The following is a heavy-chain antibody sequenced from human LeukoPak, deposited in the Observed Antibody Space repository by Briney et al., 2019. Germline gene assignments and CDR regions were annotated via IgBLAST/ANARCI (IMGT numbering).Heavy chain of an antibody. Sequence: GGSLRLSCAASGFTFSSYSMNWVRQAPGKGLEWVSSISSSSSYIYYADSVKGRFTISRDNAKNSLYLQMNSLRAEDTAVYYCAIIASLGYCSGGSCYDGGDAFDIWGQGTMVTVSS. D-gene: IGHD2-15*01. J-gene: IGHJ3*02. V-gene: IGHV3-21*01. CDR2: ISSSSSYI. CDR3: AIIASLGYCSGGSCYDGGDAFDI. CDR1: GFTFSSYS.